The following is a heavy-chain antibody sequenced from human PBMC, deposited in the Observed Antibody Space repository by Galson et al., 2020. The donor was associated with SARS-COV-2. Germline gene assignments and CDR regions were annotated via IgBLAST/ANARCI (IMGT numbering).Heavy chain of an antibody. CDR3: AGELGDSSGYSSYGY. CDR1: GGSISSYY. Sequence: ASETLSLTCTVSGGSISSYYWRWIRQPAGKGLEWIGRIYTSGSTNYNPSLKSRVTMSVDTSKNQFSLKLSSVTAADTAVYYCAGELGDSSGYSSYGYWGQGTLVTVSS. V-gene: IGHV4-4*07. J-gene: IGHJ4*02. CDR2: IYTSGST. D-gene: IGHD3-22*01.